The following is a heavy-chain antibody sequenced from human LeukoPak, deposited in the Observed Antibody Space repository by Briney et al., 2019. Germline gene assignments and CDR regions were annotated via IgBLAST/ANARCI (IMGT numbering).Heavy chain of an antibody. D-gene: IGHD5-24*01. CDR2: IYHSVST. CDR1: GYSISSGYY. J-gene: IGHJ4*02. V-gene: IGHV4-38-2*02. Sequence: SEALSLTCTVSGYSISSGYYWGWIRQPPGKGLEWIGSIYHSVSTYYNPSLKSRVTISVDTSKKLFCLKLSAVTASDRAMYYCARVWWDGYNKGFDGFDYWGQGTLVTVSS. CDR3: ARVWWDGYNKGFDGFDY.